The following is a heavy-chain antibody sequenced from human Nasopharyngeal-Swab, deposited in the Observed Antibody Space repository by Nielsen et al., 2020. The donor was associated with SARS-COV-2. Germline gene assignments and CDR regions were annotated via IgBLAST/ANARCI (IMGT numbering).Heavy chain of an antibody. Sequence: SETLSLTCTVSGGSISSNPYYWGWIRQPPGKGLEWIGTIYYSGSTYYSPSLKSRVTISVDTSMNPFSLRLSSVTAADTAVYYCARQSLYSYAPAYIDYWGQGTLVTVSS. CDR2: IYYSGST. V-gene: IGHV4-39*01. CDR1: GGSISSNPYY. D-gene: IGHD5-18*01. CDR3: ARQSLYSYAPAYIDY. J-gene: IGHJ4*02.